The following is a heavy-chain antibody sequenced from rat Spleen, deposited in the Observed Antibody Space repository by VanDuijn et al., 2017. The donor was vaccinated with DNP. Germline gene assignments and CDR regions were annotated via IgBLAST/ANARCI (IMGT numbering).Heavy chain of an antibody. Sequence: EVQLVESGGGLVQPGRSLKLSCVASRFTFNNYWMTWIRQVPGKGLEWVAPITPSGGNTYFPDSVKGRFTISRNNAKNTLYLQMDSLRSEDTATYYCARVQLGYFAMDAWGQGTSVTVSS. CDR1: RFTFNNYW. J-gene: IGHJ4*01. D-gene: IGHD5-1*01. V-gene: IGHV5-31*01. CDR2: ITPSGGNT. CDR3: ARVQLGYFAMDA.